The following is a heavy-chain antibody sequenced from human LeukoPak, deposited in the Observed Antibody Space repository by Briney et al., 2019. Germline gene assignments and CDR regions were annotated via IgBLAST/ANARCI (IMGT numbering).Heavy chain of an antibody. D-gene: IGHD2-15*01. J-gene: IGHJ3*02. CDR3: ARLRYCSGGSRLSGAFDI. Sequence: SETLSLTCTVSGGSISSGDYYWSWIRQPPGKGLEWIGYIYYSGSTYYNPSLKSRVTISVDTSKNQFSLKLSSVTAADTAVYYCARLRYCSGGSRLSGAFDIWGQGTMVTVSS. V-gene: IGHV4-30-4*01. CDR2: IYYSGST. CDR1: GGSISSGDYY.